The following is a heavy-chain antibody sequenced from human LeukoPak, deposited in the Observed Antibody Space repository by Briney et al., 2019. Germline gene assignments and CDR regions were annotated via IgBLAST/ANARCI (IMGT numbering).Heavy chain of an antibody. D-gene: IGHD5-24*01. CDR3: ARGERDGYNYYWYFDL. CDR1: RFTLSRYS. CDR2: ISSSSSYI. J-gene: IGHJ2*01. Sequence: PGGSLRLSCAAPRFTLSRYSMNWVRQAPGKGLESVSSISSSSSYIYYADSVKGRFTISRDNAKNSLYLQMNSPRAEDTAVYYCARGERDGYNYYWYFDLWGRGTLVTVSS. V-gene: IGHV3-21*01.